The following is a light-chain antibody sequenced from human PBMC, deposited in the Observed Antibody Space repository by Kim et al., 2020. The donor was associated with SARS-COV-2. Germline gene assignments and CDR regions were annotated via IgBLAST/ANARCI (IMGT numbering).Light chain of an antibody. CDR1: SSNLGANYN. Sequence: QRVTIPCTGSSSNLGANYNVHWYQHLPGTAPRLLIYDDDNRPSGVPGRFSGSKSGTSASLAIIGLRTEDEGDYYCQSYDNSLSNYVFGTGTKVTVL. CDR3: QSYDNSLSNYV. CDR2: DDD. J-gene: IGLJ1*01. V-gene: IGLV1-40*01.